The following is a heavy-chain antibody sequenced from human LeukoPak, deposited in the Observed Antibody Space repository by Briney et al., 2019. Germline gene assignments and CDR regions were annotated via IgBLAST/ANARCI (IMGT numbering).Heavy chain of an antibody. Sequence: SETLSLTCAVSGYSISSGYYWGWIRQPPGKGLEWIGSIYHSGSTYYNPSLKSRVTISVDTSKNQFSLKLSSVTAADTAVYYCARTRQLVRDFDYSGQGTLVTVSS. CDR2: IYHSGST. CDR1: GYSISSGYY. V-gene: IGHV4-38-2*01. D-gene: IGHD6-6*01. J-gene: IGHJ4*02. CDR3: ARTRQLVRDFDY.